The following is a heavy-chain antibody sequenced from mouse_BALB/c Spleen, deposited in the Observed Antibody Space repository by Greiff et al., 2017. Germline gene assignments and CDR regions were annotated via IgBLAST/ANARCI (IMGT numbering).Heavy chain of an antibody. Sequence: EVKLEESGGGLVQPGGSMKLSCVASGFTFSNYWMNWVRQSPEKGLEWVAEIRLKSNNYATHYAESVKGRFTISRDDSKSSVYLQMNNLRAEDTGIYYCTRTTVVAGDWYFDVWGAGTTVTVSS. CDR2: IRLKSNNYAT. V-gene: IGHV6-6*02. CDR1: GFTFSNYW. CDR3: TRTTVVAGDWYFDV. J-gene: IGHJ1*01. D-gene: IGHD1-1*01.